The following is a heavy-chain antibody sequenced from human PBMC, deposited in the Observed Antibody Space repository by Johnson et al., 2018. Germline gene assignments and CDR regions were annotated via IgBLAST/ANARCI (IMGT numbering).Heavy chain of an antibody. Sequence: VQLVESGGGLVQPGGSXRLSCAASGLPFSNYAMSWVRQAPGKGPDWVSGSSGRGDSTSYAASVRGRFTISRDNSKNTLYLQMNSLRAEDTAVYYCAKGAVAGTPRNYYSYYMNVWCKGTTVTVS. CDR3: AKGAVAGTPRNYYSYYMNV. V-gene: IGHV3-23*04. J-gene: IGHJ6*03. D-gene: IGHD6-13*01. CDR2: SSGRGDST. CDR1: GLPFSNYA.